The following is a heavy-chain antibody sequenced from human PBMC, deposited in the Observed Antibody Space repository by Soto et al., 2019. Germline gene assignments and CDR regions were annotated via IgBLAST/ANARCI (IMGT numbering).Heavy chain of an antibody. CDR2: ILPIFGTA. Sequence: QVQLVQSGAEVKKPGSSVKVSCKASGGTFSSYAISWVRQAPGQGLEWMGGILPIFGTANYAQKFQGRVTSXXEXSXXTAHMELSSLRSEDTAVYYCARDRNSSSWYPGWDVWGQGTTVTVSS. D-gene: IGHD6-13*01. J-gene: IGHJ6*02. CDR1: GGTFSSYA. V-gene: IGHV1-69*12. CDR3: ARDRNSSSWYPGWDV.